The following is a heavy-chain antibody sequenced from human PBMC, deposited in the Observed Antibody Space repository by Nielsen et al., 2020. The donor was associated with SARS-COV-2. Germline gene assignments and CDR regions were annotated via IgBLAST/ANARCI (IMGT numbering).Heavy chain of an antibody. D-gene: IGHD2-15*01. V-gene: IGHV3-43*01. CDR1: GFPFDDYT. CDR2: IIWDGGST. Sequence: GGSLRLSCAASGFPFDDYTMHWVRQAPGRGLEWVSLIIWDGGSTYYADSVKGRFTISRDNSKNSLYLQMNSLRTENTALYYCAKVTIAAWDDAFDIWGQGTMVTVAS. CDR3: AKVTIAAWDDAFDI. J-gene: IGHJ3*02.